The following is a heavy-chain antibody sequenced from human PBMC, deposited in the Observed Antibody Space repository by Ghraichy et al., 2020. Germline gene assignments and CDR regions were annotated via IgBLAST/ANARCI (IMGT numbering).Heavy chain of an antibody. Sequence: ASVKVSCKASDYSFTSFGMTWVRQAPGQGLEWLGWIDTYNGNTAYAQKFQGRITVTRDTSTKTVYMELRGLRSDDTAVYYCARDRGEDYGDYGWAVDYWGQGTLITVSS. CDR2: IDTYNGNT. CDR1: DYSFTSFG. V-gene: IGHV1-18*01. D-gene: IGHD4-17*01. J-gene: IGHJ4*02. CDR3: ARDRGEDYGDYGWAVDY.